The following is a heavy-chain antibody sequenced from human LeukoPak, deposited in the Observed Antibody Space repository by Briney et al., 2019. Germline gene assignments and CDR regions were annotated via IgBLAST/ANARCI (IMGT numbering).Heavy chain of an antibody. CDR3: ARGGHDNSGYAGDAFDI. D-gene: IGHD3-22*01. CDR1: GDSINSYC. J-gene: IGHJ3*02. Sequence: SETLSLTCTVSGDSINSYCWSWMRQPPGKGLEWIGYICFSGSTNYNPSLRSRVTISVDTSRNHFSLTLSSVTAADTAVYYCARGGHDNSGYAGDAFDIWGQGTMVTVSS. V-gene: IGHV4-59*01. CDR2: ICFSGST.